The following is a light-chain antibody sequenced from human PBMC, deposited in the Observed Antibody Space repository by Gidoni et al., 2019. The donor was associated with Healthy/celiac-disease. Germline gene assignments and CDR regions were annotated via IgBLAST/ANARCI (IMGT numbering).Light chain of an antibody. CDR3: QQSQSTPIT. V-gene: IGKV1-39*01. CDR1: QSISSY. Sequence: DTQMTQSPSSLSASVGDRVTITCRASQSISSYLNWYQQKPGKAPKLLIYAASSLQSGVPSRFSGSGSGTDFTLTISSLQPEDFATYYCQQSQSTPITFGQGTRLDIK. J-gene: IGKJ5*01. CDR2: AAS.